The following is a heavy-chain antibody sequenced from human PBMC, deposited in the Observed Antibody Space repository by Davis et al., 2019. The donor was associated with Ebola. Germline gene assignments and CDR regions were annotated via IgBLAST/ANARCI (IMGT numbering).Heavy chain of an antibody. CDR3: ARAAAGGYNFFVFHY. J-gene: IGHJ4*02. D-gene: IGHD5-24*01. CDR2: ISYDGSNK. V-gene: IGHV3-30-3*01. Sequence: GGSLRLSCAASGFTFSSYAMHWVRQAPGKGLEWVAVISYDGSNKYYADSVKGRFTISRDNSKNTLYLQMNSLRAEDTAVYYCARAAAGGYNFFVFHYWGQGTLVTVSS. CDR1: GFTFSSYA.